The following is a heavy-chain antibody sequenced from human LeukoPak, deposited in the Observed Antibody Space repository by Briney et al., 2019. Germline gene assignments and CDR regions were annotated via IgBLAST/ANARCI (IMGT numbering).Heavy chain of an antibody. V-gene: IGHV3-66*04. CDR2: IYSGGST. J-gene: IGHJ4*02. CDR3: ARHDSGGEGATIE. Sequence: GGSLRLSYAASGFTVSGNYMNWVRQAPGKGLEWVSVIYSGGSTYYADSVKGRFTISRDNSKNSLYLQMNSLRAEDTAVYYCARHDSGGEGATIEWGQGTLVTVSS. D-gene: IGHD1-26*01. CDR1: GFTVSGNY.